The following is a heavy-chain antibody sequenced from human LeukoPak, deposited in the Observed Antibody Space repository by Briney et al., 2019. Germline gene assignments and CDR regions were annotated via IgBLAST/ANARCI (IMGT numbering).Heavy chain of an antibody. Sequence: SGGSLRLSCAASGFTFSSYSMNWVRQAPGKGLEWLSYISSTSSAIYYADSLKGRFTISRDNAKYSLYLQMDSLRAEDTAVYYCARVIGSYGDSAYWGQGTLVTVSS. CDR1: GFTFSSYS. J-gene: IGHJ4*02. CDR3: ARVIGSYGDSAY. V-gene: IGHV3-48*01. CDR2: ISSTSSAI. D-gene: IGHD3-16*01.